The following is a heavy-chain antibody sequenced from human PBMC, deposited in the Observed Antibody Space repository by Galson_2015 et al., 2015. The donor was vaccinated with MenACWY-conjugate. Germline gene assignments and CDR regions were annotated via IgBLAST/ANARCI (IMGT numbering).Heavy chain of an antibody. D-gene: IGHD1-26*01. CDR2: INHSGST. V-gene: IGHV4-34*01. CDR3: AREAPPVVGAADY. Sequence: ETLSLTCAVYGGSFSGYYWSWIRQPPGKGLEWIGEINHSGSTNYNPSLKSRVTISVDTSKNQFSLKLSSVTAADTAVYYCAREAPPVVGAADYWGQGTLVTVSS. CDR1: GGSFSGYY. J-gene: IGHJ4*02.